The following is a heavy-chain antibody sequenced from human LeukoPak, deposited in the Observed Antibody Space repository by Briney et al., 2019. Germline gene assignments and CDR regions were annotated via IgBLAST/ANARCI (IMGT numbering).Heavy chain of an antibody. Sequence: PGGSLRLSCEASGFRLSTYLMSWIRQAPGKGLEWVSYITNSGRSTKYADAVKGRFTISRDNAKQSVYLEMTDLRAEDTAVYYCAREASGYYHVFDSWGQGTLVTVSS. V-gene: IGHV3-11*04. CDR1: GFRLSTYL. CDR2: ITNSGRST. J-gene: IGHJ4*02. D-gene: IGHD3-3*01. CDR3: AREASGYYHVFDS.